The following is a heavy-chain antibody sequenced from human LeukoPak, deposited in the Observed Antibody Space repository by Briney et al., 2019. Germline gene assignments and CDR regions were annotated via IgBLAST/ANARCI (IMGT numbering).Heavy chain of an antibody. CDR3: AREGGTGEDAFDI. D-gene: IGHD1-26*01. CDR1: GFTFSSDW. V-gene: IGHV3-7*01. Sequence: GGSLRLSCVASGFTFSSDWMVWVRQAPGKGLEWVANIKPDEGEKYYVDSVKGRFTVSRDNAKNSLYLQMNSLRAEDTAVYYCAREGGTGEDAFDIWGQGTMVTVSS. CDR2: IKPDEGEK. J-gene: IGHJ3*02.